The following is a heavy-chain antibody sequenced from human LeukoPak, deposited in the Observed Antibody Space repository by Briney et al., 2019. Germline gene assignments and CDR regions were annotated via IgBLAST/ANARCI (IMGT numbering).Heavy chain of an antibody. D-gene: IGHD2-8*02. J-gene: IGHJ5*02. CDR1: GGSISSYY. CDR3: ARVGSVALRWFDP. Sequence: SETLSLTCTVFGGSISSYYWSWIRQPPGKGLEWIGYIYYSGSTNYNPSLKSRVTFSVDTSKNQVSLKVSSVTAADTAVYYCARVGSVALRWFDPWGQGTLVTVSS. V-gene: IGHV4-59*08. CDR2: IYYSGST.